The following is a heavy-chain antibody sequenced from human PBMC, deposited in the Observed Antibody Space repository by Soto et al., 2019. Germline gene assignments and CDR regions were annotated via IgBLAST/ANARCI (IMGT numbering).Heavy chain of an antibody. CDR1: GFTFSSYW. Sequence: PGGSLRLSCAASGFTFSSYWMSWVRQAPGKGLEWVANIKQDGSEKYYVDSVKGRFTISRDNAKNSLYLQMNSLRAEDTAVYYCARDLPGWGSYYLYYYYGMDVRGQGTTVTISS. V-gene: IGHV3-7*01. CDR2: IKQDGSEK. D-gene: IGHD1-26*01. CDR3: ARDLPGWGSYYLYYYYGMDV. J-gene: IGHJ6*02.